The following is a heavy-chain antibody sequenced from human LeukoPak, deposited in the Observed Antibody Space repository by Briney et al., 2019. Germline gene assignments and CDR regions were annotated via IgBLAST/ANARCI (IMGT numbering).Heavy chain of an antibody. CDR3: ARSRFDP. J-gene: IGHJ5*02. Sequence: SETRSLTCAVYAGSFSGYYWSSIRQPPGKGLEWIGEINHSGSTNYNPSLKSRVTISVDTSKNQFSLKLSSVTAADTAVYYCARSRFDPWGQGTLVTVSS. CDR2: INHSGST. CDR1: AGSFSGYY. V-gene: IGHV4-34*01.